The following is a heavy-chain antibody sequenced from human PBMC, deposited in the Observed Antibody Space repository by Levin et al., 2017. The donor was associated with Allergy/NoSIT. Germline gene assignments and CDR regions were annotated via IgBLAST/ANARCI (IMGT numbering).Heavy chain of an antibody. J-gene: IGHJ4*02. CDR2: IGTAGDT. D-gene: IGHD2-15*01. Sequence: GESLKISCAASGFTFGTYDMHWVRQPAGKGLEWVSAIGTAGDTYYQGSVKGRFTISRENAKNSLYLQLNSLRAGDTAVYYCARGYREYCSGGTCPPADYWGQGTLVTVSS. V-gene: IGHV3-13*04. CDR3: ARGYREYCSGGTCPPADY. CDR1: GFTFGTYD.